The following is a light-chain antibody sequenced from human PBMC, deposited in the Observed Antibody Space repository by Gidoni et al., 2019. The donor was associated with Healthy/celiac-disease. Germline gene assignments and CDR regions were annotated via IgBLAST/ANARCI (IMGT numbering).Light chain of an antibody. Sequence: AIRMTQSPSSLSASTGDRVTITCRASQGISSYLAWYQQKPGKAPKLLIYAASTLQSGVPSRFSGSGSGTDFTLTISCLQSEDFATYYCQQYYSYPLMYTFGQGTKLDIK. J-gene: IGKJ2*01. CDR1: QGISSY. V-gene: IGKV1-8*01. CDR2: AAS. CDR3: QQYYSYPLMYT.